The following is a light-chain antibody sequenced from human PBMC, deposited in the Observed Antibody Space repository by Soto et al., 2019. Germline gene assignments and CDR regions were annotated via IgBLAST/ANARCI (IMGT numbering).Light chain of an antibody. J-gene: IGKJ5*01. Sequence: EIVLTQSPGALSLSPGERAALCCRASQTVSSSSLAWYQQKPGQAPRLLIFGASTRAAGFPDRFSGGGSGTDFTLTISRLEPEDFAVYYCQQRSNLITFGQGTRLEI. CDR2: GAS. V-gene: IGKV3D-20*02. CDR1: QTVSSSS. CDR3: QQRSNLIT.